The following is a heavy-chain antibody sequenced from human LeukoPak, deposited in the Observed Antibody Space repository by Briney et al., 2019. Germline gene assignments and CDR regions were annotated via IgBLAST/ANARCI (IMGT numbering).Heavy chain of an antibody. CDR2: ISYDGSNK. CDR1: GFTFSSYG. Sequence: GGSLRLSCAASGFTFSSYGMHWVRQAPGKGLEWVAVISYDGSNKYYADSVKGRFTISRDNSKNTLYLQMDSLSAEDTAVYYCAKDVYCSSTSCRTSYYYYMDVWGKGTTVTVSS. CDR3: AKDVYCSSTSCRTSYYYYMDV. D-gene: IGHD2-2*01. J-gene: IGHJ6*03. V-gene: IGHV3-30*18.